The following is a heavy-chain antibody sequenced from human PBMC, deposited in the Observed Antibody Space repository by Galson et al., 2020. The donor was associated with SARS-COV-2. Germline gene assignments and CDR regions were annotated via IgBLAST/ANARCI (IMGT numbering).Heavy chain of an antibody. D-gene: IGHD6-19*01. V-gene: IGHV4-4*07. CDR1: DASISSYY. Sequence: SETLSLTCTVSDASISSYYWSWIRQPAGKGLEWIGRIYASGSTNDNPSLKSRVTMSLDTSKNQFSLNLKSVTAADTAVYYCARELGDPSAVASRWFDPWGRGILVTGSS. CDR2: IYASGST. CDR3: ARELGDPSAVASRWFDP. J-gene: IGHJ5*02.